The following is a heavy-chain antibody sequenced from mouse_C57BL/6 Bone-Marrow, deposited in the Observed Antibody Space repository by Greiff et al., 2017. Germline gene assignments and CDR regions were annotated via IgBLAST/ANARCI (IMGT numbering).Heavy chain of an antibody. Sequence: ESGPELVKPGASVKISCKASGYAFSSSWMNWVKQRPGKGLEWIGRIYPGDGDTNYNGKFKGKATLTADKSSSTAYMQLSSLTSEDSAVYFCARDYGSSFWFAYWGQGTLVTVSA. CDR2: IYPGDGDT. CDR3: ARDYGSSFWFAY. V-gene: IGHV1-82*01. J-gene: IGHJ3*01. CDR1: GYAFSSSW. D-gene: IGHD1-1*01.